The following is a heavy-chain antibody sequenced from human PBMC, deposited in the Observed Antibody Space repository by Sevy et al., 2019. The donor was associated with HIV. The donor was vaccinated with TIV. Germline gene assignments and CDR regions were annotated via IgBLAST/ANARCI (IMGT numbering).Heavy chain of an antibody. CDR3: ATDNYDSSGYYYAPLRFFQH. V-gene: IGHV3-30*04. Sequence: GGSLRLSCAASGFIFSNYPIHWVRQAPGKGLEWVAVISYDATYKYYADSVKGRFTISRDNSKNTLYLQMNSLRAEDTAVYYCATDNYDSSGYYYAPLRFFQHWGQGTLVTVSS. CDR1: GFIFSNYP. J-gene: IGHJ1*01. CDR2: ISYDATYK. D-gene: IGHD3-22*01.